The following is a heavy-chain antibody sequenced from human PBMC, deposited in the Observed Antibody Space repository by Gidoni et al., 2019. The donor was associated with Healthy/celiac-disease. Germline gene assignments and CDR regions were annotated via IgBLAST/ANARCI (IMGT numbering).Heavy chain of an antibody. CDR3: ARGSGIAVAGALDY. D-gene: IGHD6-19*01. V-gene: IGHV3-53*01. Sequence: EVQLVESGGGLIQPGGSLRLSCAASGFTVSSNYMSWVRQAPGKGLEWVSVIYSGGSTYYADSVKGRFNISRDNSKNTLYLQMNSLRAEDTAVYYCARGSGIAVAGALDYWGQGTLVTVSS. CDR2: IYSGGST. J-gene: IGHJ4*02. CDR1: GFTVSSNY.